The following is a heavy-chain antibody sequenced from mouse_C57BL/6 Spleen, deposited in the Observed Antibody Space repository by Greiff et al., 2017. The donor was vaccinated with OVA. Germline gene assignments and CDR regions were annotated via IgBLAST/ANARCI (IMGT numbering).Heavy chain of an antibody. Sequence: QVQLQQSGAELVRPGSSVKLSCKASGYTFTSYWMHWVKQRPIQGLEWIGNIDPSDSETHYNQKFKDKATLTVDKTSSTAYMQLSSLTSEDSAVYYCARKGASNYLDYWGQGTTLTVSS. CDR1: GYTFTSYW. J-gene: IGHJ2*01. V-gene: IGHV1-52*01. CDR2: IDPSDSET. CDR3: ARKGASNYLDY.